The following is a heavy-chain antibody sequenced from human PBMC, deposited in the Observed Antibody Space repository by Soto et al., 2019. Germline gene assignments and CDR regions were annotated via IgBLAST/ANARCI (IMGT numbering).Heavy chain of an antibody. V-gene: IGHV4-30-4*01. CDR2: IYHTGTT. J-gene: IGHJ4*02. CDR3: ARVRAYSYGYKDY. CDR1: GGSISNSGDYY. D-gene: IGHD5-18*01. Sequence: NPSETLSLTCTVSGGSISNSGDYYWSWIRQSPGRGLEWIGYIYHTGTTYYNPSLRGRAVVSADTSENQFSLKLSSVTAADTAMYYCARVRAYSYGYKDYWGQGTLVTVSS.